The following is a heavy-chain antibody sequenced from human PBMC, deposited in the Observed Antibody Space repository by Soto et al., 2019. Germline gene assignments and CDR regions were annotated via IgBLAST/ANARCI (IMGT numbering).Heavy chain of an antibody. Sequence: EVQLLESGGGLVQPGGSLRRSCAASGFTFSSYAMSWVRQAPGKGLEWVSAISGSGGSTYYADSVKGRFTISRDNSKNTLYLQMNRLRAEDTAVYYCASRSGPSKDYWGQGTLVTVSS. V-gene: IGHV3-23*01. J-gene: IGHJ4*02. CDR2: ISGSGGST. CDR3: ASRSGPSKDY. CDR1: GFTFSSYA.